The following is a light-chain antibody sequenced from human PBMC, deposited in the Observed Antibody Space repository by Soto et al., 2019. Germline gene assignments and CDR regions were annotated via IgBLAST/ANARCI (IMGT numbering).Light chain of an antibody. CDR3: QSFDTSLSAWV. J-gene: IGLJ3*02. CDR2: ANS. V-gene: IGLV1-40*01. Sequence: QSVLTQPPSVSGAPGQRVTISCTGSDSNIGADYDVHWYLQLPGTAPKLLIYANSNRPSGVPDRFSGSKSGTSASLAITGLQAEDEADYYCQSFDTSLSAWVFGGGTKLTVL. CDR1: DSNIGADYD.